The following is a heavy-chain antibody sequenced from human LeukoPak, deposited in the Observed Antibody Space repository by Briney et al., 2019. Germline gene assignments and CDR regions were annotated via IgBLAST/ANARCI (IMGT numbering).Heavy chain of an antibody. Sequence: GGSLRLSCAASGFTFSDYALHWVRQAPGKGLEWVTIVSYDGSNKYYADSVKGRFTISRDNSKNTLFPQLNSLRTEDTAVYYCARDRRGSAWHGELDFWGQGTLVTVSS. J-gene: IGHJ4*02. CDR3: ARDRRGSAWHGELDF. CDR2: VSYDGSNK. V-gene: IGHV3-30*04. D-gene: IGHD6-19*01. CDR1: GFTFSDYA.